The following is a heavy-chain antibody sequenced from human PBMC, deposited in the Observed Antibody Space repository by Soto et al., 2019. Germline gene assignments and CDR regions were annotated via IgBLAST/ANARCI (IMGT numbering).Heavy chain of an antibody. D-gene: IGHD6-6*01. Sequence: QVQLVESGGGVVQPGRSLRLSCAASGFTFSSYAMHCVRQAPGKGLEWLAVISYDGSNKYYADSVKGRFTISRDNYKNTLYLQMNSLRAEDTAVYYCAREYSSSSVYFQPWGQGTLVTVSS. CDR2: ISYDGSNK. J-gene: IGHJ1*01. CDR1: GFTFSSYA. CDR3: AREYSSSSVYFQP. V-gene: IGHV3-30-3*01.